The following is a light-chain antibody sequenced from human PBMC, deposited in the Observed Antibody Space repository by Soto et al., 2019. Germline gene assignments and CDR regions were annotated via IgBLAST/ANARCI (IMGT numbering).Light chain of an antibody. CDR1: QSISDF. J-gene: IGKJ1*01. Sequence: IQRTQSPYSLSASVGDRVTITFRASQSISDFLNWYQQKPGKAPKLLIYAASTLQSGVPSRFSGSGSGTDFTLTISSLQPEDVATYYCQKYNSSPRAFGQGTKVDIK. CDR2: AAS. V-gene: IGKV1-27*01. CDR3: QKYNSSPRA.